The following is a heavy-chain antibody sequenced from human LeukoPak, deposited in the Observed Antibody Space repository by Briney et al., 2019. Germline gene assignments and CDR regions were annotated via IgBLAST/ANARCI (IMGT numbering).Heavy chain of an antibody. Sequence: GASVKVSCKASGYTFTSYGISWVRQAPEQGLEWMGWISAYNGNTNYAQKLQGRVTMTTDTSTSTAYMELRSLRSDDTAVYYCARRDWRRYYYGMDVWGQGTTVTVSS. V-gene: IGHV1-18*04. D-gene: IGHD3/OR15-3a*01. J-gene: IGHJ6*02. CDR1: GYTFTSYG. CDR2: ISAYNGNT. CDR3: ARRDWRRYYYGMDV.